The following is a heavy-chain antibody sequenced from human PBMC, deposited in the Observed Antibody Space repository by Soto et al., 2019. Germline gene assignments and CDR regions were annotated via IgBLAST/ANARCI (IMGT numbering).Heavy chain of an antibody. CDR1: GGSFSGYY. J-gene: IGHJ4*02. Sequence: SETLSLTCAVYGGSFSGYYWSWIRQPPGKGLEWIGEINHSGSTNYNPSLKSRVTISVDTSKNQFSLKLSSVTAADTAVYYCARDGSGSSSSDYWGQGTLVTVSS. V-gene: IGHV4-34*01. CDR2: INHSGST. CDR3: ARDGSGSSSSDY. D-gene: IGHD6-6*01.